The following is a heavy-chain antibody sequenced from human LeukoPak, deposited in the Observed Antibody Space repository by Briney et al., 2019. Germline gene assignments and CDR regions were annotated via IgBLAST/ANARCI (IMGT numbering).Heavy chain of an antibody. D-gene: IGHD3-10*01. J-gene: IGHJ4*02. CDR3: AKEGMRAFDY. V-gene: IGHV3-33*06. Sequence: PGRSLRLSCAASGFTFSSYGMHWVRQAPGKGLEWVAVIWYDGSNKYYADSVKGRFTVSRDNSKNTLYLQMNSLRAEDTAVYYCAKEGMRAFDYWGQGTLVTVSS. CDR2: IWYDGSNK. CDR1: GFTFSSYG.